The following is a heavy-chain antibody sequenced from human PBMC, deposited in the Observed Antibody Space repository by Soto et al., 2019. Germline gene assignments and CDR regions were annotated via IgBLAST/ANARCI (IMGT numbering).Heavy chain of an antibody. J-gene: IGHJ6*02. CDR1: GLTFSSYA. V-gene: IGHV3-23*01. Sequence: GGSLRLSCAASGLTFSSYAMSWVRQAPGKGLEWVSAISGSGGSTYYADSVKGRFTISRDNSKNTLYLQMNSLRAEDTAVYYCAKVRRTRDYYYGMDVWGQGTTVTVSS. CDR3: AKVRRTRDYYYGMDV. CDR2: ISGSGGST.